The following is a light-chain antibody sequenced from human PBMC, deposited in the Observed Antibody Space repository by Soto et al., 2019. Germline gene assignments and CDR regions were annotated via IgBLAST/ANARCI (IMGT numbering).Light chain of an antibody. CDR2: YDS. J-gene: IGLJ2*01. V-gene: IGLV3-21*04. CDR3: QVWDSSSDHVV. CDR1: NIGSKS. Sequence: SSELTQPPSVSVAPGKTARITCGGNNIGSKSVHWYQQKPGQAPVLVIYYDSDRPSGIPERFAGSTSGNTATLTNSRVEAGYEADYYCQVWDSSSDHVVFGGGTKRTVL.